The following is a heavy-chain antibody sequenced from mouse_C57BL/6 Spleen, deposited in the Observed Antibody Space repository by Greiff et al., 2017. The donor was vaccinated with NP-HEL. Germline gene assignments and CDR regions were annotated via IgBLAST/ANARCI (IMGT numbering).Heavy chain of an antibody. D-gene: IGHD4-1*01. CDR2: INPYNGDT. Sequence: EVQLVESGPELVKPGDSVKISCKASGYSFTGYFMNWVMQSHGKSLEWIGRINPYNGDTFYNQKFKGKATLTVDKSSSTAHMELRSLTSEDSAVYYCALTGILLFAYWGQGTLGTVSA. V-gene: IGHV1-20*01. J-gene: IGHJ3*01. CDR1: GYSFTGYF. CDR3: ALTGILLFAY.